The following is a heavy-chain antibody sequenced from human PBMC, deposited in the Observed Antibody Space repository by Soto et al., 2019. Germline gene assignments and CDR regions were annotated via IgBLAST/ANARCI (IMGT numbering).Heavy chain of an antibody. V-gene: IGHV1-2*04. J-gene: IGHJ4*02. CDR2: INPNSGGT. D-gene: IGHD3-22*01. Sequence: QVRLVQSGAEVKKPGASVKVSCKASGYTFTGYYMHWVRQAPGQGLEWMGWINPNSGGTNYAQKFQGWVTMTRDTSLSTAYMERSRLRSDDTAVYYCARVGYDSSWEGHYFDSWGQGTLVTVSS. CDR1: GYTFTGYY. CDR3: ARVGYDSSWEGHYFDS.